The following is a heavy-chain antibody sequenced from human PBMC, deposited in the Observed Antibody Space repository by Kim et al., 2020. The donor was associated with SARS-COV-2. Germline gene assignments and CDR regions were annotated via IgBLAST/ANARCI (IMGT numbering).Heavy chain of an antibody. V-gene: IGHV3-9*01. CDR3: AKDGKGDIVATITFYY. D-gene: IGHD5-12*01. CDR1: GFTFGDYA. CDR2: ISWNSGSI. Sequence: GGSLRLSCAASGFTFGDYAMHWVRQAPGKGLEWVSGISWNSGSIGYADSVKGRFTISRDNAKNSLYLQMNSLRAEDTALYYCAKDGKGDIVATITFYYWGQGTLVTVSA. J-gene: IGHJ4*02.